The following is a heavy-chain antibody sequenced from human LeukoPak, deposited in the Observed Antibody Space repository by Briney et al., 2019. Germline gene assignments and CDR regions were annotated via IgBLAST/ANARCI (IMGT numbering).Heavy chain of an antibody. CDR1: GFTFSRYW. Sequence: GGSLRLSCAASGFTFSRYWIHWVRQAPGKGLEWVSRINPDGSTTTYADSVKGRFTISRDNAKNTVYLQMNSLRAEDTAIYYCAKRKYYESGPFDFWGQGTLVTVSS. V-gene: IGHV3-74*01. CDR3: AKRKYYESGPFDF. J-gene: IGHJ4*02. D-gene: IGHD3-10*01. CDR2: INPDGSTT.